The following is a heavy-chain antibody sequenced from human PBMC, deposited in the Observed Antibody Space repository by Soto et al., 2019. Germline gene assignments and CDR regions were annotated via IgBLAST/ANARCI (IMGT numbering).Heavy chain of an antibody. V-gene: IGHV3-33*01. Sequence: GGSLRLSCAASGFTFSSYGMHWVRQAPGKGLEWVAVIWYDGSNKYYADSVKGRFTISRDNSKNTLYLQMNSLRAEDTAVYYCAREILLKYYYGMDVWGQGTTVTVSS. CDR1: GFTFSSYG. CDR3: AREILLKYYYGMDV. CDR2: IWYDGSNK. J-gene: IGHJ6*02. D-gene: IGHD3-10*01.